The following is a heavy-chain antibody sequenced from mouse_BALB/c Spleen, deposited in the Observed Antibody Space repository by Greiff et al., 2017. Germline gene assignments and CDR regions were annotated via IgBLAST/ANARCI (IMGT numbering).Heavy chain of an antibody. Sequence: VQLKESGPQLVRPGASVKISCKASGYSFTSYWMHWVKQRPGQGLEWIGMIDPSDSETRLNQKFKDKATLTVDKSSSTAYMQLSSPTSEDSAVYYCARDYGSSYRTWFAYWGQGTLVTVSA. CDR1: GYSFTSYW. D-gene: IGHD1-1*01. CDR2: IDPSDSET. CDR3: ARDYGSSYRTWFAY. J-gene: IGHJ3*01. V-gene: IGHV1S126*01.